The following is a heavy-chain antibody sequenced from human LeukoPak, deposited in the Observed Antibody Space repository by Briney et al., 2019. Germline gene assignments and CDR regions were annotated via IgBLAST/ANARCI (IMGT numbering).Heavy chain of an antibody. D-gene: IGHD6-19*01. J-gene: IGHJ5*02. CDR1: GFTFSSYG. CDR3: ARVLAVAAWFDP. Sequence: PGGSLRLSCAASGFTFSSYGMHWVRQAPGKGLEWVTVVSYDGSNEYYADSVKGRFTISKDNSKNTLYLQMNILRAEDTALYYCARVLAVAAWFDPWGQGTLVTVSS. V-gene: IGHV3-30*14. CDR2: VSYDGSNE.